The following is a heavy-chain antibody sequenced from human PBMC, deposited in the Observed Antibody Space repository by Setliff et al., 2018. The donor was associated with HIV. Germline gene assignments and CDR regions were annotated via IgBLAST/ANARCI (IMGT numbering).Heavy chain of an antibody. CDR1: GYAFNSYT. CDR3: ARKYTGGPLDY. CDR2: INPNSDNT. V-gene: IGHV1-8*01. D-gene: IGHD6-19*01. J-gene: IGHJ4*02. Sequence: ASVKVSCKASGYAFNSYTLNWVRQATGRGLEWMGWINPNSDNTAYAQKFQGRLTMTRNTSTGTVYMELSSLRSEDTAVYYCARKYTGGPLDYWGQGTLVTVSS.